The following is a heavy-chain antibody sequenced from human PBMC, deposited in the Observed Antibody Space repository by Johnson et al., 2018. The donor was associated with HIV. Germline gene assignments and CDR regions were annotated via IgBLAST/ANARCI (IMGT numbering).Heavy chain of an antibody. CDR1: GFTFSSYG. CDR3: AKCIWGRSLIDAFDI. Sequence: QVQLVESGGGVVQPGRFLRLSCAATGFTFSSYGMHWVRQAPGKGLEWVAVIWYDGSTKDYADAVKGRFTISRDNSKNTLYLQMTSLRAEDTAVYYCAKCIWGRSLIDAFDIGGQGTMVTVSS. CDR2: IWYDGSTK. D-gene: IGHD3-16*01. J-gene: IGHJ3*02. V-gene: IGHV3-33*06.